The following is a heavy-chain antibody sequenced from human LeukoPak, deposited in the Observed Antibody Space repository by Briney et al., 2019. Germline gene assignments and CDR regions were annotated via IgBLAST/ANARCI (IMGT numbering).Heavy chain of an antibody. CDR1: GFTFSSYA. CDR3: AKDGGSGWSAYFDS. Sequence: GGTLRLSCAASGFTFSSYAMSWVRQAPGKGLEWVSAISGSGGSTYYADSVKGRFTISRDNSKNTLYLQMNSLRAEDTAVYYCAKDGGSGWSAYFDSWGQGTLVTVSS. V-gene: IGHV3-23*01. CDR2: ISGSGGST. J-gene: IGHJ4*02. D-gene: IGHD6-19*01.